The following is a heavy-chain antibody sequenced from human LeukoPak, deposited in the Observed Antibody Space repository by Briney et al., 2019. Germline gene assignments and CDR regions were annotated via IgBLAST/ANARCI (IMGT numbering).Heavy chain of an antibody. D-gene: IGHD6-19*01. CDR1: GYTFTSYG. J-gene: IGHJ4*02. CDR2: IIPILGIA. CDR3: ARESIAVAGISYFDY. Sequence: ASVKVSCKASGYTFTSYGISWVRRAPGQGLEWMGRIIPILGIANYAQKFQGRVTITADKSTSTAYMELSSLRSEDTAVYYCARESIAVAGISYFDYWGQGTLVTVSS. V-gene: IGHV1-69*04.